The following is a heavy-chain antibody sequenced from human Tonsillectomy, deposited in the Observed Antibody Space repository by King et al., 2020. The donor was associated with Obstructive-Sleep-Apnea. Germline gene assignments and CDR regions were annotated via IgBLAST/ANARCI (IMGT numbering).Heavy chain of an antibody. J-gene: IGHJ4*02. D-gene: IGHD3-22*01. CDR2: ITSSSSTI. CDR1: GFTFSSYS. V-gene: IGHV3-48*01. CDR3: ARDSSGYST. Sequence: EVQLVESGGGLVQPGGSLRLSCAASGFTFSSYSMNWVRQAPGKGLEWVSYITSSSSTIYYADSVKGRFTISRDKAKNSLYLQMNSLRVEDTAVYYCARDSSGYSTWGQGTLVTVSS.